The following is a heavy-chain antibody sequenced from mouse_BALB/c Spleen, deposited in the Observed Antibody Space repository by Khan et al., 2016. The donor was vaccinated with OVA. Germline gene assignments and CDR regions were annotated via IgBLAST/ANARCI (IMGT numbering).Heavy chain of an antibody. Sequence: EVELVESGPELEKPGASVKISCKASGYSFTGYNMNWVKQSNGKSLEWIGNIDPYYGDTSYNQKFKGKATLPVDKSSSTAYMQLKSLATEYSAVYCCTRSTWYFDVWGAGTTVTVSS. V-gene: IGHV1-39*01. CDR3: TRSTWYFDV. J-gene: IGHJ1*01. CDR2: IDPYYGDT. CDR1: GYSFTGYN.